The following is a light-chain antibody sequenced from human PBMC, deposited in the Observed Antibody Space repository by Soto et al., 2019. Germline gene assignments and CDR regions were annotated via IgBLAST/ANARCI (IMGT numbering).Light chain of an antibody. V-gene: IGKV3D-20*02. CDR1: QSVSSGY. J-gene: IGKJ1*01. CDR3: QQRSNWSWT. CDR2: DAS. Sequence: EIVLTQSPGTLSLSPGERGTLSCRASQSVSSGYLAWYQQKPGQAPRLLIYDASNRATGIPARFSGSGSGTDFTLTISSLEPEDFAVYYCQQRSNWSWTFGQGTKVDIK.